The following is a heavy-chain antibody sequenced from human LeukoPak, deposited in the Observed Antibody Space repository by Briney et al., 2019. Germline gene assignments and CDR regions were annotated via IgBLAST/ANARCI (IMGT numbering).Heavy chain of an antibody. V-gene: IGHV3-20*03. Sequence: SLXXXXXASGFTXDDYGMSWVRHVPGRGLEWICGINWNSGVTVYADSVKGRFNISRDNAKNSLFLQMNSLRAEDTAVYYCARVGVVAYAFDIWGQGTMVTVSS. D-gene: IGHD2-15*01. CDR2: INWNSGVT. CDR1: GFTXDDYG. CDR3: ARVGVVAYAFDI. J-gene: IGHJ3*02.